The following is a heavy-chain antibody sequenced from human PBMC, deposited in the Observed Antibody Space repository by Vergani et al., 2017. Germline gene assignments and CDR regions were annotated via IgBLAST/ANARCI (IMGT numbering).Heavy chain of an antibody. D-gene: IGHD3-10*01. Sequence: QLQLQESGPGLVKPSETLSLTCTVSGGSISSSSYYWGWIRQPPGKGLEWIGSIYYSGSTYYNPSLKSRVTISVDTSKNQFSLKLSSVTAADPAVYYCARSKRGHGERHYYYYYMDVWGKGTTVTVSS. V-gene: IGHV4-39*07. CDR2: IYYSGST. CDR3: ARSKRGHGERHYYYYYMDV. CDR1: GGSISSSSYY. J-gene: IGHJ6*03.